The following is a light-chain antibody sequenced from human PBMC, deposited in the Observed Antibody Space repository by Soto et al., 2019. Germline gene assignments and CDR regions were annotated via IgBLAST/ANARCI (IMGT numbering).Light chain of an antibody. CDR3: LQHNGYPFT. J-gene: IGKJ3*01. CDR1: QDIGNS. V-gene: IGKV1-17*03. CDR2: AAS. Sequence: DIQMTQSPSAVSASVGDRVTITCRASQDIGNSLAWFQQKPGKVPERLIYAASTLQSGVPSRFSGSRSATEFTLTISSLQPEDFASYYCLQHNGYPFTFGPGTKVD.